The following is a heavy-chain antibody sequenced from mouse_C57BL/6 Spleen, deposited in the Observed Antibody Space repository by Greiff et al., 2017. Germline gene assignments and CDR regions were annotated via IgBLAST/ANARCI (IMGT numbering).Heavy chain of an antibody. V-gene: IGHV1-52*01. CDR3: AREGGQLRLRPMDY. J-gene: IGHJ4*01. D-gene: IGHD3-2*02. Sequence: QVKLQQPGPELVRPGSSVKMSCKASGYTFTSSWLHWVKQRPIQGLEWIGNIDPSDSATHYNQKFKDKATLTVDKSSSTAYMQLSSLTSEDSAVYDCAREGGQLRLRPMDYWGQGTLVTVSA. CDR2: IDPSDSAT. CDR1: GYTFTSSW.